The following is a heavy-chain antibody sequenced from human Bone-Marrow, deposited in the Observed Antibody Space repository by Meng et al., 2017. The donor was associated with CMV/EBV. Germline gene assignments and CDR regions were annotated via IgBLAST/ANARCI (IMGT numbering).Heavy chain of an antibody. D-gene: IGHD1-1*01. CDR3: TTGRGGYNAEDY. CDR2: IKSEVDGGTT. V-gene: IGHV3-15*01. Sequence: EVQLVESGGGLVKPGGSLRLSCEVSGLNFIHAWMSWVRQAPGKGPEWVVLIKSEVDGGTTDYAAPLRGRFAVSRDDSKTTIYLQMNSLKTEDTAVYYCTTGRGGYNAEDYWGQGTLGTVSS. J-gene: IGHJ4*02. CDR1: GLNFIHAW.